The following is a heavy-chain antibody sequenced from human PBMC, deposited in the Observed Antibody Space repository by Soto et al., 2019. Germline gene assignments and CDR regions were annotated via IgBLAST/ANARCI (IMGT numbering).Heavy chain of an antibody. V-gene: IGHV3-23*01. CDR3: AKDPSTSGPFDY. CDR2: ISGSGGST. J-gene: IGHJ4*02. CDR1: GFTFSTYA. Sequence: GGSLRLSCAASGFTFSTYAMSWVRQAPGKGLEWVSTISGSGGSTYYADSVKGRFTISRDKSKNTLYLQMNSLRGEDTAVYYCAKDPSTSGPFDYWGQGILVTVSS. D-gene: IGHD6-19*01.